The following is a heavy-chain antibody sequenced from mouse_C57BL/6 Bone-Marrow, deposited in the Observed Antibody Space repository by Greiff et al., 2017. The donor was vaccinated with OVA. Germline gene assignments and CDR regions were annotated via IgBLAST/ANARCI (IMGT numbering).Heavy chain of an antibody. V-gene: IGHV1-61*01. CDR3: AVYYYGSSYTLDY. Sequence: VQLQQPGAELVRPGSSVKLSCKASGYTFTSYWMDWVKQRPGQGLEWIGNIYPSDSETHYNQKFKDKATLTVDKSSSTAYMQLSSLTSEDSAVYYGAVYYYGSSYTLDYWGQGTTLTVSS. CDR2: IYPSDSET. J-gene: IGHJ2*01. D-gene: IGHD1-1*01. CDR1: GYTFTSYW.